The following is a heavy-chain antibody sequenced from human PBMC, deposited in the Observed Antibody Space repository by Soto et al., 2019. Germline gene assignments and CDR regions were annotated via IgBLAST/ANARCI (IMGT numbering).Heavy chain of an antibody. Sequence: QVQLVQSGAEVKKPGASVKVSCKASGYTFTSYGISWVRQAPGQGLEWMGWISAYNGNTNYAQKLQGRVTMTTDTPTSTAYMERRSLGSDAADVYYCAVTMVGGVIRPDYWGQGTLVNVSS. J-gene: IGHJ4*02. V-gene: IGHV1-18*01. D-gene: IGHD3-10*01. CDR3: AVTMVGGVIRPDY. CDR1: GYTFTSYG. CDR2: ISAYNGNT.